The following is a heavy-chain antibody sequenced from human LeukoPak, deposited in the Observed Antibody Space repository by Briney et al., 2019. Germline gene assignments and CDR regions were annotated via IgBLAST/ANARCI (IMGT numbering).Heavy chain of an antibody. V-gene: IGHV1-69*04. J-gene: IGHJ4*02. CDR1: GGTFSSYA. CDR3: ARGGGIAARPPLGY. Sequence: ASVKVSCKASGGTFSSYAFSWVRQAPGQGLEWMGRIIPILGIANYAQRFQGRVTITADKSTSTAYMELSSLRSEDTAVYYCARGGGIAARPPLGYWGQGTLVTVSS. D-gene: IGHD6-6*01. CDR2: IIPILGIA.